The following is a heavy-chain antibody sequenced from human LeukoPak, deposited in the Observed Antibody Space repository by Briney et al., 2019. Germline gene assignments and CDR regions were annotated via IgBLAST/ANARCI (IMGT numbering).Heavy chain of an antibody. Sequence: PGGSLRLSCAASGXTFSNYVMGWVRQAPGKGLEWVSTISGSGGRTYCADSVKGRFTVSRDNSKNTLYMQMNSLRAEDTAVYYCAKGLWDYYGSGIMYYTMDVWGQGTTVTVSS. V-gene: IGHV3-23*01. D-gene: IGHD3-10*01. J-gene: IGHJ6*02. CDR2: ISGSGGRT. CDR1: GXTFSNYV. CDR3: AKGLWDYYGSGIMYYTMDV.